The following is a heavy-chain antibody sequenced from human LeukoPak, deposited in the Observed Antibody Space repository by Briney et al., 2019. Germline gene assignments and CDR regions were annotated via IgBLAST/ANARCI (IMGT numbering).Heavy chain of an antibody. V-gene: IGHV3-33*06. CDR1: GLTFSSYG. D-gene: IGHD3-22*01. J-gene: IGHJ4*02. CDR3: AKPTRGGKNSSGYSDYFDY. CDR2: IWYDGSNK. Sequence: GGSLRLSCAASGLTFSSYGLHWVRQVPGKGLEWVAVIWYDGSNKHYADSVKGRFTIYRDNPKNTLYLQMNSLRAEDTAVYYCAKPTRGGKNSSGYSDYFDYWGQGTLVTVSS.